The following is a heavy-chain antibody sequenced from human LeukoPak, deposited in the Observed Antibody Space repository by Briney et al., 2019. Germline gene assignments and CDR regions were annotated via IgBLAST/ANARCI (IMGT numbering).Heavy chain of an antibody. CDR2: IYYSGST. CDR3: AREGSMTARPFVSIDY. CDR1: GGSISSSSYY. J-gene: IGHJ4*02. D-gene: IGHD6-6*01. Sequence: SETPSLTCTVSGGSISSSSYYWGWIRQPPGKGLEWIGSIYYSGSTYYNPSLESRVTMSVDTSKNQFSLKLSSVTAADTAVYYCAREGSMTARPFVSIDYWGQGTLVTVSS. V-gene: IGHV4-39*07.